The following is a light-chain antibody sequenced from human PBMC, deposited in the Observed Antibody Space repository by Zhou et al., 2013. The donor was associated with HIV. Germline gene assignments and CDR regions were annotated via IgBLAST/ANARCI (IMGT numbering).Light chain of an antibody. J-gene: IGKJ1*01. V-gene: IGKV3-15*01. CDR1: QSVSSY. Sequence: EVVLTQSPGTLSLSPGERATLSCRASQSVSSYLAWYQQKPGQAPRLLIYGASSRATGIPARFSGSGSGTEFTLTISSLQSEDFAVYYCQQYHNVGDFGQGTRVDIK. CDR2: GAS. CDR3: QQYHNVGD.